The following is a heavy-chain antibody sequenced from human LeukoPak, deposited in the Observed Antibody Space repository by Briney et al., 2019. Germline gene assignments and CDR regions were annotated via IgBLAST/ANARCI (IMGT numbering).Heavy chain of an antibody. J-gene: IGHJ4*02. CDR1: GASISSYY. CDR2: IYYSGST. D-gene: IGHD6-19*01. Sequence: SETLSLTCTVSGASISSYYWSWIRQPPGKGLEWIGYIYYSGSTSYNPSLKSRVTISVDTSKNQFSLNLSSVTAADTAVYYCARWSLYSSGWYSDYWGQGILVTVSS. V-gene: IGHV4-59*01. CDR3: ARWSLYSSGWYSDY.